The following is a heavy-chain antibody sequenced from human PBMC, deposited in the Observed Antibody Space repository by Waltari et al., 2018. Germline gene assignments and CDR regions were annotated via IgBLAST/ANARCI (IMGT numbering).Heavy chain of an antibody. V-gene: IGHV4-30-4*08. CDR2: IYYSGST. J-gene: IGHJ4*02. CDR1: GGSISSGDYY. Sequence: QVQLQESGPGLVKPSQTLSLTCTVSGGSISSGDYYWSWIRKPPGKGLEWIGYIYYSGSTYSNPSLKSRFTISVATSKNQFSLKLSSVTAADTAVYYWARVGVVVAAQGYDYWGQGTLVTVSS. D-gene: IGHD2-15*01. CDR3: ARVGVVVAAQGYDY.